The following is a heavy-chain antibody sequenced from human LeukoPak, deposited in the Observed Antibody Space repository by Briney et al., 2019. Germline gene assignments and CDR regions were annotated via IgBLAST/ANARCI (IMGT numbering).Heavy chain of an antibody. J-gene: IGHJ6*02. CDR1: GFIFSNYW. CDR3: ARNYYYGMDV. CDR2: IKEDGGDK. Sequence: GGSLRLSCAASGFIFSNYWMTWVRQAPGKGLEWVANIKEDGGDKKYVDSVKGRLTISRDNAKNSLYLQMNSLRAEDTAVYYCARNYYYGMDVWGQGTTVTVSS. V-gene: IGHV3-7*04.